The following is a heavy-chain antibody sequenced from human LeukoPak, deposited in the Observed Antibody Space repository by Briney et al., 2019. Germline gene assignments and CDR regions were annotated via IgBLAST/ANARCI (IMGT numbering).Heavy chain of an antibody. Sequence: GGSLRLSCVASGFTFSSYAMSWVRQAPGKGLEWVSNISGSGGRTDYADSVKGRFTISRDNSRNTLYLQMNSLRGDDTAVYYCAKDVGKWESLHFFDYWGQGTLVTVSS. D-gene: IGHD1-26*01. V-gene: IGHV3-23*01. CDR1: GFTFSSYA. CDR2: ISGSGGRT. CDR3: AKDVGKWESLHFFDY. J-gene: IGHJ4*02.